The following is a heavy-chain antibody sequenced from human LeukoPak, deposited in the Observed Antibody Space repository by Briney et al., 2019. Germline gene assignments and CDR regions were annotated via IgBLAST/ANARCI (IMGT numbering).Heavy chain of an antibody. CDR1: GFIFSHYG. CDR2: IRFDGSNR. D-gene: IGHD2-2*01. CDR3: AKGGCSTIICQRGY. V-gene: IGHV3-30*02. Sequence: PGGSLRLSCAASGFIFSHYGMYWVRQAPGKGLEWVAFIRFDGSNRYYADSVKGRFTISRDISNNMLDLQMNSLRAEDTAVYYCAKGGCSTIICQRGYWGQGTLVTVSS. J-gene: IGHJ4*02.